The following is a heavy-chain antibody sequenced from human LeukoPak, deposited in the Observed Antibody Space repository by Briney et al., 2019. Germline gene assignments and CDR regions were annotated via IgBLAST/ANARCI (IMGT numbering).Heavy chain of an antibody. CDR3: AKDRYGAAGYSSGWSDY. Sequence: GGSLRLSCAASGFTFSSYAMSWVRQAPGKGLEWVSAISGSGGSTYYADSVKGRFTISRDNSKNTLYLQMNSLRAEDTAVYYCAKDRYGAAGYSSGWSDYWAREPWSPSPQ. V-gene: IGHV3-23*01. J-gene: IGHJ4*02. CDR2: ISGSGGST. D-gene: IGHD6-19*01. CDR1: GFTFSSYA.